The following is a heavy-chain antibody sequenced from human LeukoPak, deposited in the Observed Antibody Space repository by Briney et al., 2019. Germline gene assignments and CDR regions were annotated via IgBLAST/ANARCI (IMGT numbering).Heavy chain of an antibody. CDR3: ARDRWTVGEFDP. Sequence: SETLSLTCTVSGGSISSYYWSWIRQPPGKGLEWIGYIYYSGSTSYNPSLKSRVTISVDTSKNQFSLKLSSVTAADTAVYYCARDRWTVGEFDPWGQGTLVTVSS. CDR2: IYYSGST. CDR1: GGSISSYY. V-gene: IGHV4-59*01. D-gene: IGHD1-26*01. J-gene: IGHJ5*02.